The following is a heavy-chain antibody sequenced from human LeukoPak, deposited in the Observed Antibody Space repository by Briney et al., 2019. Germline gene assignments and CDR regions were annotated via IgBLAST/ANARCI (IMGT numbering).Heavy chain of an antibody. V-gene: IGHV4-39*07. CDR3: ARDRVAGDY. D-gene: IGHD6-19*01. CDR2: IYYSGST. J-gene: IGHJ4*02. Sequence: SETLSLTCTVSGGSISSSSYYWGWIRQPPGKGLEWIGSIYYSGSTYYNPSLKSRVTISVDTSKNQFSLKLSSVTAADTAVYYCARDRVAGDYWGQGTLVTVSS. CDR1: GGSISSSSYY.